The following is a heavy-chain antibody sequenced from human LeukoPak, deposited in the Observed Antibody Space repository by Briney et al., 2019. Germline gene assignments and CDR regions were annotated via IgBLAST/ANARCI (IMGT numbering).Heavy chain of an antibody. D-gene: IGHD3/OR15-3a*01. V-gene: IGHV3-21*01. CDR3: ARVPIGTGHPAPPDY. Sequence: GGSLRLSCAASGFTFSSYAMSWVRQAPGKGLEWVSSISSSSSYIYYADSVKGRFTISRDNAKNSLYLQMNSLRAEDTAVYYCARVPIGTGHPAPPDYWGQGTLVTVSS. J-gene: IGHJ4*02. CDR1: GFTFSSYA. CDR2: ISSSSSYI.